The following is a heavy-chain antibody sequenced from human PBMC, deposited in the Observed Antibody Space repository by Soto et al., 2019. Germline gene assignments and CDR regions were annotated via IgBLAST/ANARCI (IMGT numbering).Heavy chain of an antibody. V-gene: IGHV4-4*07. CDR1: GGSISSYY. J-gene: IGHJ3*02. CDR3: ARDLVMITFGGVIAMGAFDI. Sequence: SETLSLTCSVSGGSISSYYWSWIRQPDGKGLEWIGRIYTSGSTNYNPSLKSRVTTSVDTSKNQFSLKLSSVTAADTAVYYCARDLVMITFGGVIAMGAFDIWGQGTMVTVSS. D-gene: IGHD3-16*02. CDR2: IYTSGST.